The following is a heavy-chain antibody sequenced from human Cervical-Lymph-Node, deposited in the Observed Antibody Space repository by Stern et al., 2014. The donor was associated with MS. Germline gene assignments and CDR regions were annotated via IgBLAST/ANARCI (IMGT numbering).Heavy chain of an antibody. Sequence: QVQLVQSGGGVVQPGTSLRLSCAASGFTFSSYGMHWVRQAPGKGLEWVALAWYDGSTAYYTNSVKGRFTISRDNSKNTLSLQMNSLTAEDTAVYHCARGHIPYAYNYLFDYWGQGTLVTVSS. CDR1: GFTFSSYG. D-gene: IGHD5-24*01. CDR2: AWYDGSTA. V-gene: IGHV3-33*01. CDR3: ARGHIPYAYNYLFDY. J-gene: IGHJ4*02.